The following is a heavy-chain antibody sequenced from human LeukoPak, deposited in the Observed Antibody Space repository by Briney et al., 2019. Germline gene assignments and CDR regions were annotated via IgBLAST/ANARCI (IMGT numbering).Heavy chain of an antibody. CDR2: ITGSGDTT. CDR1: GFTFSSNA. V-gene: IGHV3-23*01. J-gene: IGHJ4*02. D-gene: IGHD2-8*01. Sequence: GGSLRLSCAAFGFTFSSNAMTWVRQAPGKGLECVAAITGSGDTTYYADSVKGRFTISRDNSKNTLYLQINSLRPEDTAVYYCAKAYGTNGYFQLPIDFWGQGTLVTVSS. CDR3: AKAYGTNGYFQLPIDF.